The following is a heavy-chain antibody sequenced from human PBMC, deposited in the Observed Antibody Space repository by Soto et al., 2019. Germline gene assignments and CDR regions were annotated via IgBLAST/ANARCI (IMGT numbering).Heavy chain of an antibody. CDR3: SAGNYYDSSGRDY. D-gene: IGHD3-22*01. Sequence: SETLSLTCTVSGDSVTSGSHYWSWIRQPPGKGLEYIGYIFYSENTSYHPSLKSRVTISVDTSKNQFSLKLSSVTAADTALYYCSAGNYYDSSGRDYWGQGTLVTVSS. J-gene: IGHJ4*02. CDR1: GDSVTSGSHY. V-gene: IGHV4-61*01. CDR2: IFYSENT.